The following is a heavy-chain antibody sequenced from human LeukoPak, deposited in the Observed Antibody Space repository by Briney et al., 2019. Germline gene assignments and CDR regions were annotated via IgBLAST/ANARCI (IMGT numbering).Heavy chain of an antibody. J-gene: IGHJ4*02. CDR3: GRGVPYGPSYDFFGY. V-gene: IGHV4-59*01. CDR2: IYYSGST. Sequence: SETLSLTCTVSGRSITNYYWSWIRQPPGKGLECIGYIYYSGSTNYNPSLKSRVIISLHTSKNQFSLKLNSVTAADTAVYYCGRGVPYGPSYDFFGYWGQGTLVTVCS. D-gene: IGHD3-3*01. CDR1: GRSITNYY.